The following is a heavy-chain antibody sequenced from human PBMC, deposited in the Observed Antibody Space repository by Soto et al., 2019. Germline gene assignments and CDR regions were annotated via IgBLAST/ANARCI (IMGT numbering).Heavy chain of an antibody. J-gene: IGHJ6*02. CDR2: ISYDGSNK. D-gene: IGHD6-19*01. V-gene: IGHV3-30*18. CDR3: AKAVADTYYYYAMDV. CDR1: GFTFSSYG. Sequence: GGSLRLSCAASGFTFSSYGMHWVRQAPGKGLEWVAVISYDGSNKYYADSVKGRFTISRDNSKNTLYLQMDSLRAEDTAVYYCAKAVADTYYYYAMDVWGQGTTVTVSS.